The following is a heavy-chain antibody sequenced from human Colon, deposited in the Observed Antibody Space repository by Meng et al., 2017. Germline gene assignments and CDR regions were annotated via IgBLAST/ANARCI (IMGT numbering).Heavy chain of an antibody. CDR1: NGSINSADYY. V-gene: IGHV4-30-4*01. CDR2: IQSSGNT. J-gene: IGHJ4*02. CDR3: ARNPVIPDARTFDF. Sequence: QVQLQESGPGLVKPSQTLSLTCTISNGSINSADYYWNWIRQPPGKGLEWLGYIQSSGNTYYTPSLKTRLVMSLDTSKNQFSLRLTSVNAADTAVYYCARNPVIPDARTFDFWGQGALVTVSS. D-gene: IGHD2-2*01.